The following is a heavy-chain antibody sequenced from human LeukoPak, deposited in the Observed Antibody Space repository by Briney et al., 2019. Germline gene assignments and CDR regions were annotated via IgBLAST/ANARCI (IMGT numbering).Heavy chain of an antibody. CDR3: ASRIAAAGHFDY. D-gene: IGHD6-13*01. V-gene: IGHV1-46*01. CDR2: INPSGGST. J-gene: IGHJ4*02. CDR1: GYTFTSYY. Sequence: EASVKVSCKASGYTFTSYYMHWVRQAPGQGLEWMGIINPSGGSTSYAQKFQGRVTMTRDTSTSTVYMELSSLRSEDTAVYYCASRIAAAGHFDYWGQGTLVTVSS.